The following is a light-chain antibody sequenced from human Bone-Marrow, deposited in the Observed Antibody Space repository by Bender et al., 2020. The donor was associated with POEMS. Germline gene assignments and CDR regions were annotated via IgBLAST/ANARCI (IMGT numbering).Light chain of an antibody. CDR2: DVS. V-gene: IGLV2-14*02. Sequence: QSALTQPPSASGSPGQSITVSCTGTTNDVGGYNLVSWYQHHPGKAPKVMIYDVSNRPSGVSDRFSGSKSGHTASLTISGLHADDEATYYCSSYAGSSNYVFGTGTKVTVL. CDR3: SSYAGSSNYV. J-gene: IGLJ1*01. CDR1: TNDVGGYNL.